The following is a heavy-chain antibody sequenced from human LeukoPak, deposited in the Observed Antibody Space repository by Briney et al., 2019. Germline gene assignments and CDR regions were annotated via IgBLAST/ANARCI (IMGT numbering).Heavy chain of an antibody. Sequence: PGGSLRLSCAASGFTFSSYWKSWVRQAPGKGLEWVANIKQDGSEKYYVDSVKGRFTISRDNAKNSLYLQMNSLRAEDTAVYYCARDSSSWSYYYYGMDVWGQGTTVTVSS. CDR1: GFTFSSYW. J-gene: IGHJ6*02. CDR3: ARDSSSWSYYYYGMDV. D-gene: IGHD6-13*01. V-gene: IGHV3-7*01. CDR2: IKQDGSEK.